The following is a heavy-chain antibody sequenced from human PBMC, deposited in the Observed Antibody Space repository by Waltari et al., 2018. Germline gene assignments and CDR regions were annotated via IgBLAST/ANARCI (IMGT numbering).Heavy chain of an antibody. Sequence: QLQLQESGPGLVKPSETLSLTCTVPGGSISSSSYYWGWIRQPPGKGLEWIGSIYYSGSTYYNPSLKSRVTISVDTSKNQFSLKLSSVTAADTAVYYCARVDYSGSPNWFDPWGQGTLVTVSS. D-gene: IGHD1-26*01. J-gene: IGHJ5*02. CDR3: ARVDYSGSPNWFDP. V-gene: IGHV4-39*07. CDR1: GGSISSSSYY. CDR2: IYYSGST.